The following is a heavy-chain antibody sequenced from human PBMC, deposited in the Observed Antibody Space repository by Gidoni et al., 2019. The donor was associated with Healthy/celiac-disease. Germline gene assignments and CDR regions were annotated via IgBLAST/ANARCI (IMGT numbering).Heavy chain of an antibody. CDR3: ARDRGGQFDAFDI. D-gene: IGHD3-16*01. Sequence: QVQLVQSGAELKNPGSSVKVSCKASGGTFSSYTISWVRQAPGQGLEWMGRIIPILGIANYAQKFQGRVTITADKSTSTAYMELSSLRSEDTAVYYCARDRGGQFDAFDIWGQGTMVTVSS. CDR2: IIPILGIA. CDR1: GGTFSSYT. V-gene: IGHV1-69*08. J-gene: IGHJ3*02.